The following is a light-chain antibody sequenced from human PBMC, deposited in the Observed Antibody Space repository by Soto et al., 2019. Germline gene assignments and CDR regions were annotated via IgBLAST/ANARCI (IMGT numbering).Light chain of an antibody. CDR3: QPRNNWLS. Sequence: EIVLTQSPATLSLSPGERATLSCRASQSVSSYLAWYQQQPGQAPTLLIYDASNRATGIPAMFSGSGSGTAFTLTISSLEPEDVAVYYCQPRNNWLSFGQGTKVEIK. V-gene: IGKV3-11*01. CDR2: DAS. CDR1: QSVSSY. J-gene: IGKJ2*03.